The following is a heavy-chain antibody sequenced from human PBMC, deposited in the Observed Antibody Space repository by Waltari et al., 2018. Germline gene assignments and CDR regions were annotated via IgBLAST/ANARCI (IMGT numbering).Heavy chain of an antibody. CDR1: GYTFTSYI. CDR2: INAGNGNT. V-gene: IGHV1-3*01. Sequence: QVQLVQSGAEVKKPGASVKVYCKASGYTFTSYILHWVRQAPGQRLEWMGWINAGNGNTVYSQKFQGRVTITRDTSASTAYMELSSLRSEGMAVYYCARDSVGVNDYWGQGTLVTVSS. D-gene: IGHD1-26*01. J-gene: IGHJ4*02. CDR3: ARDSVGVNDY.